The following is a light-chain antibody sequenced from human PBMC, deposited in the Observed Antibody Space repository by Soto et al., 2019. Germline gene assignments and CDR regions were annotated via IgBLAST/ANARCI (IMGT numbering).Light chain of an antibody. Sequence: EIVMTQSPLSLPVTPGEPASISCRPSQSLLHRDGYMHLAWYLQSPGQSPHLLIYLGSHRAPGEPDRFSGSGSGTDFTLRITRVEAEDVGVYYCMQTLETPITFGQGTRLEI. J-gene: IGKJ5*01. CDR1: QSLLHRDGYMH. CDR3: MQTLETPIT. CDR2: LGS. V-gene: IGKV2-28*01.